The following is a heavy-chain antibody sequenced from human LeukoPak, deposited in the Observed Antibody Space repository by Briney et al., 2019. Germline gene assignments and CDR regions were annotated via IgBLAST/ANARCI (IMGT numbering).Heavy chain of an antibody. CDR3: ARVGYCSSTSCPVNWFDP. CDR1: GYTFTIYG. CDR2: ISAYNGNT. V-gene: IGHV1-18*01. D-gene: IGHD2-2*01. J-gene: IGHJ5*02. Sequence: ASVKVSCKASGYTFTIYGISWVRQAPGQGLEWMGWISAYNGNTNYAQKLQGRVTMTTDTSTSTAYMELRSLRSDDTAVYYCARVGYCSSTSCPVNWFDPWGQGTLVTVSS.